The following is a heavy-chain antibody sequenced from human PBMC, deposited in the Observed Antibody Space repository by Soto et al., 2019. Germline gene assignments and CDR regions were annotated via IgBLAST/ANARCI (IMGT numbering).Heavy chain of an antibody. CDR1: GDSISNLNW. V-gene: IGHV4-4*02. J-gene: IGHJ5*02. D-gene: IGHD6-6*01. Sequence: QVRLQESGPGLVKPSGTLSLTCAVSGDSISNLNWWSWVRQPPGKGLEWIAEIYHSGSTNYNPSRASRVTISVDKFKNLFTLRLTSVTAADTAVYYCARDPLGSSSGWFDPWGQGILVTVSS. CDR2: IYHSGST. CDR3: ARDPLGSSSGWFDP.